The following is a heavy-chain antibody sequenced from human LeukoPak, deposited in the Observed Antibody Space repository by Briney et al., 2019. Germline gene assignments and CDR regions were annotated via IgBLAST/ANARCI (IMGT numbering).Heavy chain of an antibody. D-gene: IGHD2-15*01. J-gene: IGHJ4*02. V-gene: IGHV3-20*04. CDR1: GFTFSSYS. Sequence: GGSLRLSCAASGFTFSSYSMNWVRQAPGKGLEWVSGINWNGGSTGYADSVKGRFTISRDNAKNSLYLQMNSLRAEDTALYYCARAEYCSGGSCYSDDYWGQGTLVTVSS. CDR3: ARAEYCSGGSCYSDDY. CDR2: INWNGGST.